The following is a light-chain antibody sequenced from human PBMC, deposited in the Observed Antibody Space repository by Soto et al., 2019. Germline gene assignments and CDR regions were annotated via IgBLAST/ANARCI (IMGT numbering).Light chain of an antibody. V-gene: IGLV2-14*03. CDR3: SSYGASSTL. Sequence: QSALTQPASLSGSPGQSITISCTGTSTDIGSYNYVSWYQQHPGKAPKLMIFDVSYRPSGISARFSGSKSGNTASLTISGLQPEDEADYYCSSYGASSTLFGGGTQLTVL. J-gene: IGLJ2*01. CDR2: DVS. CDR1: STDIGSYNY.